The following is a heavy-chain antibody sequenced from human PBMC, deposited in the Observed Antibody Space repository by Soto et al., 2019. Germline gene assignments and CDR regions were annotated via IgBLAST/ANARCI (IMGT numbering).Heavy chain of an antibody. D-gene: IGHD3-10*01. CDR1: GFTFSSYV. J-gene: IGHJ4*02. V-gene: IGHV3-33*01. Sequence: QVQLVESGGGVVQPGTSLRLSCAASGFTFSSYVFHWVRQAPGKGLEWVADIWSDGSKQYYADPVKGRFTISRDDSKNTLYLQMNSLTADDTAVYYCARDLSYGSGSDWGQGTLVTVSS. CDR3: ARDLSYGSGSD. CDR2: IWSDGSKQ.